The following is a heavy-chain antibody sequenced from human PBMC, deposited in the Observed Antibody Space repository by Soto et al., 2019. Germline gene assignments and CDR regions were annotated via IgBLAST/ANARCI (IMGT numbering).Heavy chain of an antibody. V-gene: IGHV4-39*01. D-gene: IGHD2-2*01. CDR3: ARLHGYCISSSCHGHYAMDV. J-gene: IGHJ6*02. CDR2: IYYSGST. CDR1: CGKIINLSCR. Sequence: SQPLRLRNSVVCGKIINLSCRWVWIRQPPGKGLEWIGSIYYSGSTYYNPSLNSRVTVSVDTSKNQFSLKVTSVTAADTAVYYCARLHGYCISSSCHGHYAMDVWGQGTTVTVSS.